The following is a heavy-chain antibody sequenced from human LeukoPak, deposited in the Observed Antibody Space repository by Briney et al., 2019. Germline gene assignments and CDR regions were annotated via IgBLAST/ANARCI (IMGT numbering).Heavy chain of an antibody. CDR2: IYTSGST. J-gene: IGHJ3*02. D-gene: IGHD4-17*01. Sequence: SETLSLTCTVPGGSISSYYWSWIRQPAGKGLEWIGRIYTSGSTNYNPSLKSRVTISVDKSKNQFSLKLSSVTAADTAVYYCARLDYGDYAFAFDIRGQGTMVTVSS. CDR3: ARLDYGDYAFAFDI. CDR1: GGSISSYY. V-gene: IGHV4-4*07.